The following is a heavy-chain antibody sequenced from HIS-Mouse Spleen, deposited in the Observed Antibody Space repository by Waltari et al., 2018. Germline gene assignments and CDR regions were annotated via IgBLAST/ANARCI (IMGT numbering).Heavy chain of an antibody. Sequence: EVQLVESGGGLVQPGGSLRLSCAASGFTFSSYWMSWVRQAPGKGLEWVANIREDGSEKYYVASVKGRFTISGDNAKNSLYLQMNSLRAEDTAVYYCARDLRLGDAFDIWGQGTMVTVSS. D-gene: IGHD3-9*01. CDR3: ARDLRLGDAFDI. CDR1: GFTFSSYW. J-gene: IGHJ3*02. CDR2: IREDGSEK. V-gene: IGHV3-7*01.